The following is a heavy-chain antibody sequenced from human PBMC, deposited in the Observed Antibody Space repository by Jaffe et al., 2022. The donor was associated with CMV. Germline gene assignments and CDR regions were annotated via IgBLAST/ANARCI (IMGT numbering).Heavy chain of an antibody. CDR1: GGSISSYY. V-gene: IGHV4-59*08. CDR2: IYYSGST. D-gene: IGHD3-22*01. Sequence: QVQLQESGPGLVKPSETLSLTCTVSGGSISSYYWSWIRQPPGKGLEWIGYIYYSGSTNYNPSLKSRVTISVDTSKNQFSLKLSSVTAADTAVYYCARHPNYYDSSGYYGNAFDIWGQGTMVTVSS. CDR3: ARHPNYYDSSGYYGNAFDI. J-gene: IGHJ3*02.